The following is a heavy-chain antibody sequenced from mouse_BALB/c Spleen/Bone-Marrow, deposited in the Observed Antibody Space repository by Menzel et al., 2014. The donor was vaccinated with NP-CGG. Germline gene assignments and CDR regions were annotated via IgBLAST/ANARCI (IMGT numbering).Heavy chain of an antibody. Sequence: VKLVESGPGLVSPSQSLSIACTVSGFSLTSYGVHWVRQPPGKGLEWLGVIWAGGSTNYNSALMSRLSISKDNSKSQVFLKMNSLQTDDTAMYYCARTGFDYWGQGTTLTVSS. V-gene: IGHV2-9*02. J-gene: IGHJ2*01. CDR1: GFSLTSYG. CDR3: ARTGFDY. D-gene: IGHD4-1*01. CDR2: IWAGGST.